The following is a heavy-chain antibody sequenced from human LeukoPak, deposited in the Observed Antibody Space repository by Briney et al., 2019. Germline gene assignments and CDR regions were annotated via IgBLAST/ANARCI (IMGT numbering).Heavy chain of an antibody. CDR1: GGSISSYY. D-gene: IGHD1-14*01. Sequence: SETLSLTCTVSGGSISSYYWSWIRQPPGKGLEWIGYIYYSGSTNYNPSLKSRVTISVDTSKNQFSLKLSSATAADTAVYYCARDPGYYFDYWGQGTLVTVSS. V-gene: IGHV4-59*12. J-gene: IGHJ4*02. CDR3: ARDPGYYFDY. CDR2: IYYSGST.